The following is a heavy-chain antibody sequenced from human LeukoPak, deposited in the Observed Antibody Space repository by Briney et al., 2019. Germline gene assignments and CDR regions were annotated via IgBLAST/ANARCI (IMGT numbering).Heavy chain of an antibody. D-gene: IGHD3-3*01. V-gene: IGHV1-18*01. CDR2: ISAYNGNT. Sequence: ASVNVSCKASGYTFTSYGISWVRQAPGQGLEWMGWISAYNGNTNYAQKLQGRVTMTTDTSTSTAYMELRSLRSDDTAVYYCARRVFRDFWSGYYRYYYGMDVWGQGTTVTVSS. CDR3: ARRVFRDFWSGYYRYYYGMDV. J-gene: IGHJ6*02. CDR1: GYTFTSYG.